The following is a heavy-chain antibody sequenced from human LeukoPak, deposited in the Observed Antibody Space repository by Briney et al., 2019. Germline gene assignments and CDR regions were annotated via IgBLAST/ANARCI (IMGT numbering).Heavy chain of an antibody. J-gene: IGHJ3*02. CDR2: IYHSGST. Sequence: PETPSLTCAVSGGSISSSNWWSWFRQPPGKGLEWIGEIYHSGSTNYNPSLKSRVTISVDKSKNQFSLKLSSVTAADTAVYYCARDQGRRYYDSSGSPGDAFDICGQRTVFSASS. D-gene: IGHD3-22*01. V-gene: IGHV4-4*03. CDR1: GGSISSSNW. CDR3: ARDQGRRYYDSSGSPGDAFDI.